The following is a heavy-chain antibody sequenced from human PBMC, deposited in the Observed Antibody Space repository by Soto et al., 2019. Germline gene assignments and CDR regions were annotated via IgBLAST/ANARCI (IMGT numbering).Heavy chain of an antibody. CDR3: ERFPRGNYGYPSYFVY. D-gene: IGHD3-10*01. CDR1: GGSISRYY. J-gene: IGHJ4*02. V-gene: IGHV4-59*01. Sequence: PSETLSLTCTVSGGSISRYYWSWIGQPPGKGLEWIGYIYYSGSTNYNPSLKSRVTISVDTSKNQFSLKLSSVTAADTAVYYCERFPRGNYGYPSYFVYWGQATLVTAPQ. CDR2: IYYSGST.